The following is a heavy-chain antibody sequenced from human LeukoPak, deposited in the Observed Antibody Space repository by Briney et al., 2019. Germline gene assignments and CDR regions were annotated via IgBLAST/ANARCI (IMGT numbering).Heavy chain of an antibody. D-gene: IGHD2-2*01. CDR1: GGSISSSSYY. J-gene: IGHJ5*02. CDR2: INHSGST. CDR3: AILKRGIVVVPAAISRRNWFDP. V-gene: IGHV4-39*07. Sequence: PSETLSLTCTVSGGSISSSSYYWGWIRQPPGKGLEWIGEINHSGSTNYNPSLKSRVTISVDTSKNQFSLKLSSVTAADTAVYYCAILKRGIVVVPAAISRRNWFDPWGQGTLVTVSS.